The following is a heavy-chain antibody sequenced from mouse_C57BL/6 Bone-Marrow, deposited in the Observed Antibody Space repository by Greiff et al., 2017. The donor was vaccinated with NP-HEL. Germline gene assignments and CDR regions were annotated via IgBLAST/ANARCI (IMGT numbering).Heavy chain of an antibody. D-gene: IGHD2-4*01. CDR2: IYPRSGNT. J-gene: IGHJ3*01. CDR1: GYTFTSYG. CDR3: ARSDDYDYDVGFAY. V-gene: IGHV1-81*01. Sequence: VMLVESGAELARPGASVKLSCKASGYTFTSYGISWVKQRTGQGLEWIGEIYPRSGNTYYNEKFKGKATLTADKSSSTAYMELRSLTSEDSAVYFCARSDDYDYDVGFAYWGQGTLVTVSA.